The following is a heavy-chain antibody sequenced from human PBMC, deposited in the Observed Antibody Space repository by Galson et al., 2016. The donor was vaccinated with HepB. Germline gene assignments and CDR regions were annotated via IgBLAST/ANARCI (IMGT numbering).Heavy chain of an antibody. D-gene: IGHD3-10*01. CDR3: AKEQGTDEGWFGESDH. Sequence: SLRLSCAASGFTFSSYAMNWVRQAPGKGLEWVSEISANGHRTYYASSVKGRFTVSRDNYENMLYLQMDSLRAEDTAVYYCAKEQGTDEGWFGESDHWGQGTLVTVSS. J-gene: IGHJ4*02. V-gene: IGHV3-23*01. CDR2: ISANGHRT. CDR1: GFTFSSYA.